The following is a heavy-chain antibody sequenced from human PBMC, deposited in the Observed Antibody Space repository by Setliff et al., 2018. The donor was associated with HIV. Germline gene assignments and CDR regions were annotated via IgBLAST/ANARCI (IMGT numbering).Heavy chain of an antibody. CDR2: IYTSGST. CDR3: ARDGNNYYDSSGYSNWFDP. J-gene: IGHJ5*02. Sequence: PSETLSLTCTVSGGSISSSDYYWSWIRQPAGKGLEWIGRIYTSGSTNYNPSLKSRVTISIDTSKNQFSLKLSYVTAADTAVYYCARDGNNYYDSSGYSNWFDPWGQGTLVTVSS. CDR1: GGSISSSDYY. D-gene: IGHD3-22*01. V-gene: IGHV4-61*02.